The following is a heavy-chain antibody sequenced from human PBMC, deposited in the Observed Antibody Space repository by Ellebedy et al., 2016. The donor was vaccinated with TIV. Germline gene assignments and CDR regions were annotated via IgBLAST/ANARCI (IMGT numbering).Heavy chain of an antibody. CDR2: IYYTGNT. CDR1: GVSISSGGYF. V-gene: IGHV4-31*03. D-gene: IGHD7-27*01. J-gene: IGHJ2*01. Sequence: MPSETLSLTCTVSGVSISSGGYFRSWIRQHPGKGLEWVGYIYYTGNTDSNPSLTSRVTISVDTSKNQFSLKLSSWTAAETAVYYCARGQLGNWYFDLWGRGTLVTVSS. CDR3: ARGQLGNWYFDL.